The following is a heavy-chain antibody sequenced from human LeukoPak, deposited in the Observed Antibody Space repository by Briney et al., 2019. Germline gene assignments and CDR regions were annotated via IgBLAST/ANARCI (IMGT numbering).Heavy chain of an antibody. CDR3: ARVWCSSTSCYYYFDY. CDR2: ISAYNGNT. Sequence: GASVKVSCKASGYTFTSYGISWVRQAPGQGLEWMGWISAYNGNTNYAQKLQGRVTMTTDTSTSTAYMELRSLRSDDTAAYYCARVWCSSTSCYYYFDYWGQGTLVTVSS. J-gene: IGHJ4*02. V-gene: IGHV1-18*01. D-gene: IGHD2-2*01. CDR1: GYTFTSYG.